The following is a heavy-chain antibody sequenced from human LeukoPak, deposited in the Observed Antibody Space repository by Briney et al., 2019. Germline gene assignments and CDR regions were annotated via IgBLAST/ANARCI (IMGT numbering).Heavy chain of an antibody. CDR1: GYSFTGYW. CDR3: ARRDYYDSSGYRQYYFDY. V-gene: IGHV5-51*01. D-gene: IGHD3-22*01. J-gene: IGHJ4*02. Sequence: GESLKISCKGSGYSFTGYWIGWVRQMPGKGLEWMGIIYPGDSDTRYSPSFQGQVTISADKSISTAYLQWSSLKASDTAMYYCARRDYYDSSGYRQYYFDYWGQGTPVTVSS. CDR2: IYPGDSDT.